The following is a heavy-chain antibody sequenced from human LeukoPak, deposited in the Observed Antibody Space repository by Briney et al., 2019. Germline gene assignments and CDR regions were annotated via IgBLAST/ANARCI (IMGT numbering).Heavy chain of an antibody. J-gene: IGHJ3*01. CDR1: GFSLTTYW. CDR3: ARDDRSTRSSFGLDAYDV. V-gene: IGHV3-7*01. D-gene: IGHD1-26*01. CDR2: IKEDGSEK. Sequence: GGSLRLSCAASGFSLTTYWMSWVRQAPGKGLEWVANIKEDGSEKYYVDSMKGRFTISRDNAKNSLSLQMNSLRAEDTAVYYCARDDRSTRSSFGLDAYDVWGQGTMATVSS.